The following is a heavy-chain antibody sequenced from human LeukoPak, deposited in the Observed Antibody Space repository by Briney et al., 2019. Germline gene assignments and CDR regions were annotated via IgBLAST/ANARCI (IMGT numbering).Heavy chain of an antibody. Sequence: GGSLRLSCAASGFTVSSNYMSWVRQAPGKGLEWVSIIYSGGSTDYADSVKGRLTISRDNSKNTLYLQMNSLRAEDTAVYYCARDEEGSYSFDYWGQGTLVTVSS. V-gene: IGHV3-53*01. J-gene: IGHJ4*02. CDR3: ARDEEGSYSFDY. D-gene: IGHD1-26*01. CDR1: GFTVSSNY. CDR2: IYSGGST.